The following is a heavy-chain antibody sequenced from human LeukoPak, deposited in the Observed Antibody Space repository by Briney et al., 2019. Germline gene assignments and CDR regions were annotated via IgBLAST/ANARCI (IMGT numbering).Heavy chain of an antibody. CDR3: ARALLVEMATKDAFEI. Sequence: NPSETLSLTCTVSGGSISSYYWSWIRQPPGKGLEWIGYIYYSGSTIYNPSLKSRVTISVDTSKNQFSLKLSSGTSADTAVYFCARALLVEMATKDAFEIWGQGKMVTVSS. J-gene: IGHJ3*02. CDR2: IYYSGST. CDR1: GGSISSYY. V-gene: IGHV4-59*01. D-gene: IGHD5-24*01.